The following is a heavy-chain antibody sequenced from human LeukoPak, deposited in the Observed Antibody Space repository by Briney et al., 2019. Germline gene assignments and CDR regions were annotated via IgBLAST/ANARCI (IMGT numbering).Heavy chain of an antibody. V-gene: IGHV4-4*07. CDR2: IYTSGST. CDR1: GGSISSYY. D-gene: IGHD3-10*01. CDR3: ASTSYGSGSYYNYYYYYGMDV. Sequence: SETLSLTCTVSGGSISSYYWSWIRQPAGKGLEWIGRIYTSGSTNYNPSLKSRVTMSVDTSKNQFSLKLSSVTAADTAVYYCASTSYGSGSYYNYYYYYGMDVWGQGTTVTVSS. J-gene: IGHJ6*02.